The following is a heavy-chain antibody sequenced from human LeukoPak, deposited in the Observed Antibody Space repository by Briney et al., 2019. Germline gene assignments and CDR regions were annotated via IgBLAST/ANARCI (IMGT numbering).Heavy chain of an antibody. J-gene: IGHJ5*02. Sequence: GGSLRLSCAASGFTFSSYSMNWVRQAPGKGLEWVAVISYDGSNKYYADSVKGRFTISRDNSKNTLYLQMNSLRAEDTAVYYCARASLAVAGPADPWGQGTLVTVSS. D-gene: IGHD6-19*01. CDR1: GFTFSSYS. CDR3: ARASLAVAGPADP. V-gene: IGHV3-30*03. CDR2: ISYDGSNK.